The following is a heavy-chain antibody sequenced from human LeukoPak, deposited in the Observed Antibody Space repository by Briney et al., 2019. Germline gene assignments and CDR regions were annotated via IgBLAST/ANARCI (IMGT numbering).Heavy chain of an antibody. CDR3: AKAGDTSGHYLIDY. J-gene: IGHJ4*02. V-gene: IGHV3-23*01. CDR1: GFTFSSYN. Sequence: GGSLRLSCAASGFTFSSYNMRWVRQAPGKGLEWVSTVSSGGSTFYADSVKGRFTISRDNSKNTLHLQMNSLRAEDTAVYYCAKAGDTSGHYLIDYWGQGTLVTVSS. D-gene: IGHD3-22*01. CDR2: VSSGGST.